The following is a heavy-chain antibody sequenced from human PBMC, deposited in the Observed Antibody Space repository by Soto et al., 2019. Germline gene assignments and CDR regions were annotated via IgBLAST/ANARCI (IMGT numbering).Heavy chain of an antibody. CDR3: ARHFPISSGWSSVCFDY. CDR2: IYYSGST. Sequence: LETLSLTCTASGGSISSSSYYWGWIRQPPGKGLEWIGSIYYSGSTYYNPSLKSRVTISVDTSKNQFSLKLSSVTAAGTAVYYCARHFPISSGWSSVCFDYWGQGTLVTVSS. D-gene: IGHD6-19*01. V-gene: IGHV4-39*01. CDR1: GGSISSSSYY. J-gene: IGHJ4*02.